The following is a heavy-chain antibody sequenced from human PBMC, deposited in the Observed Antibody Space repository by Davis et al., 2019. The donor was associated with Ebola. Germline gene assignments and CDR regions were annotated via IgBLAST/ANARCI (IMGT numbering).Heavy chain of an antibody. J-gene: IGHJ4*02. CDR3: ARDPNWNYAYFDS. Sequence: PGGSLRLSCSVSGGSMRDGYYYWSWIRQPPGEGLEWIGEIDHRGDTKYNPSLKSRAILSMDTSRKQFSLKLTSVTAADTAVYYCARDPNWNYAYFDSWGQGILVTVSS. V-gene: IGHV4-39*07. CDR1: GGSMRDGYYY. CDR2: IDHRGDT. D-gene: IGHD1-7*01.